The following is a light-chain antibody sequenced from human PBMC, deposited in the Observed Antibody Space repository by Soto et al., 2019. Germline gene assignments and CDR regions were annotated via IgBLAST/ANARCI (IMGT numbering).Light chain of an antibody. V-gene: IGKV3-20*01. J-gene: IGKJ5*01. CDR3: QQYGSSPLIT. CDR1: QRVSSSY. CDR2: GAS. Sequence: LVFTQSPGTLSLSPGERATLSGKAIQRVSSSYIAWYQQKPGQAPRLLIYGASSRATGIPDRFSGSGSGTDFTLTISRLEPEDFAVYYCQQYGSSPLITFGQGTRLEIK.